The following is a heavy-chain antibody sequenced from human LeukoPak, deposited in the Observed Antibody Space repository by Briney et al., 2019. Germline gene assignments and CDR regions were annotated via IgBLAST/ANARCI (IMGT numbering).Heavy chain of an antibody. D-gene: IGHD1-26*01. Sequence: SQTLSLTCAISGDSVSSNSAAWNWIRQSPSRGLEWLGRTYYRSKWYNDYAVSVKSRITINPDTSKNQFSLQLNSVTPEDTAVYYCARVGQWEPRALAAFDIWGQGTMVTVSS. CDR1: GDSVSSNSAA. CDR3: ARVGQWEPRALAAFDI. CDR2: TYYRSKWYN. J-gene: IGHJ3*02. V-gene: IGHV6-1*01.